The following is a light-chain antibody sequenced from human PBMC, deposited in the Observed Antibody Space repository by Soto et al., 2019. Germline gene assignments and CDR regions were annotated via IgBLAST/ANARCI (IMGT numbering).Light chain of an antibody. Sequence: DTRLTQSPSSLSASVGDRVTITCQASQHISDYLNWYQQKPGKAPKLLIYDGTKLETGVPSRFSGSGSGTEFTFTISGLQPEDTATHYCHQYLNPRTFGGGTKV. J-gene: IGKJ4*01. V-gene: IGKV1-33*01. CDR1: QHISDY. CDR2: DGT. CDR3: HQYLNPRT.